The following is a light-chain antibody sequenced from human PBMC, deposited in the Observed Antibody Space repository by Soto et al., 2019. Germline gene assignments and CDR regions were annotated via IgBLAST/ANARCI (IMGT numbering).Light chain of an antibody. J-gene: IGKJ2*01. CDR3: QQYGSSPPT. CDR2: AAS. Sequence: IQMTQSPSSLSASVGDRVTITCRASQGISDDLGWYQQKPGKAPKLLIYAASSRATGIPDRFSGSGSGTYFTLTVSRLEPEDFAVFYCQQYGSSPPTFGQGTKVDIK. CDR1: QGISDD. V-gene: IGKV1-NL1*01.